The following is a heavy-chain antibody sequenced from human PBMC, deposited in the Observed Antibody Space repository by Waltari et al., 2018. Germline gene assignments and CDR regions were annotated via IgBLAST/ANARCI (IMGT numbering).Heavy chain of an antibody. D-gene: IGHD4-4*01. V-gene: IGHV1-2*02. Sequence: QVQLVQSGAEVKKPGASVKVYCKASGYTFTGYYMHWVRQAPGQGREWMGWINPNSGGTNHEQKFQGRVTMTRDTSISTAYMELSRLRSDDTAVYYCASDQNRLQFDYWGQGTLVTVSS. CDR1: GYTFTGYY. CDR2: INPNSGGT. CDR3: ASDQNRLQFDY. J-gene: IGHJ4*02.